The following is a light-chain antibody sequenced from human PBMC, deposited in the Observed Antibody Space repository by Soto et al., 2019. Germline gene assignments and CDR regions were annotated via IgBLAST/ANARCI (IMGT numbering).Light chain of an antibody. CDR2: AAS. V-gene: IGKV1-39*01. CDR1: QSIRTY. Sequence: DIQLTQSPSSLSASVGDRVTITCRASQSIRTYLNWYQQKPGKTPKFLIYAASTFQSGVPSRFSGSGFGTDFTLTISCLQPEDFATYYCQQTYSNPRTFGQGTKVDIK. J-gene: IGKJ1*01. CDR3: QQTYSNPRT.